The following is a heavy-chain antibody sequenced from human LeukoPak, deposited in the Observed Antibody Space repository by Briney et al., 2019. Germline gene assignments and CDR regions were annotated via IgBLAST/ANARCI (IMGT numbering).Heavy chain of an antibody. CDR2: IVGTSKA. Sequence: GGSLRLSCAASGFTFSSYWMNWVRQAPGKGLEWVSGIVGTSKAYYADSVRGRFTISRDNSKSTLYLQMNGLRAEDTAVYYCAKDRVPDGRWDVDYWGLGTPVTVSS. CDR3: AKDRVPDGRWDVDY. V-gene: IGHV3-23*01. J-gene: IGHJ4*02. D-gene: IGHD5-24*01. CDR1: GFTFSSYW.